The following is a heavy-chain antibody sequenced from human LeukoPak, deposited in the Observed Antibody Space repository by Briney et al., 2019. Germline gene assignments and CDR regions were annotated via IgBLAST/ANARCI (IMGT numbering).Heavy chain of an antibody. J-gene: IGHJ6*02. Sequence: SVTVSCKASGGTFSSYAISWVRQAPGQGLEWMGGIIPIFGTANYAQKFQGRVTITADESTSTAYMELSSLRSEDTAVYYCARDPLYGDYEYYYYYGMDVWGQGTTVTVSS. CDR1: GGTFSSYA. V-gene: IGHV1-69*13. CDR3: ARDPLYGDYEYYYYYGMDV. D-gene: IGHD4-17*01. CDR2: IIPIFGTA.